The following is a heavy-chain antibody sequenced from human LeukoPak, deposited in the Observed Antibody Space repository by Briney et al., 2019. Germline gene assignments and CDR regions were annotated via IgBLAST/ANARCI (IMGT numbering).Heavy chain of an antibody. CDR3: ARLGGDTGGWWAFDY. Sequence: SETLYLTCTVSGGSISSSSYYWGWIRQPPGKGLEWIGNIYYSGSTYYNPSLKSRVTISVDTSKTHFSLKLTSVTAADTAVYYCARLGGDTGGWWAFDYWGQGTLVTVSS. D-gene: IGHD6-19*01. CDR1: GGSISSSSYY. J-gene: IGHJ4*02. CDR2: IYYSGST. V-gene: IGHV4-39*02.